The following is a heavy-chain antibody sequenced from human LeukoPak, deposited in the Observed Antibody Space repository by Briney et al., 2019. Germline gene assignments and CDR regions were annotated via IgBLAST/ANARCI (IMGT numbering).Heavy chain of an antibody. CDR3: ARSGYVAAVDV. CDR2: INPAGTET. D-gene: IGHD2-15*01. V-gene: IGHV3-7*01. Sequence: GGSLRLSCAASGFSFSAYWMTWVRQAPGTGLEWVANINPAGTETYYVDPVKGRFTVSRDNAKNLLYLQMNSLRAEDTAVYHCARSGYVAAVDVWGQGTLVTVSS. J-gene: IGHJ4*02. CDR1: GFSFSAYW.